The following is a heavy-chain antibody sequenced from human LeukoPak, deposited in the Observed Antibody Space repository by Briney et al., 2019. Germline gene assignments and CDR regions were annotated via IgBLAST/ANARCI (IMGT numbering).Heavy chain of an antibody. Sequence: ASVKVSCKASGYTFTGYYMHWVRQAPGQGLEWMGWINPNSGGTNYAQKFQGRVTMTRNTSISTAYMELSSLRSEDTAVYYCARGYSSSWYAYYYYMDVWGKGTTVTISS. J-gene: IGHJ6*03. D-gene: IGHD6-13*01. CDR3: ARGYSSSWYAYYYYMDV. CDR1: GYTFTGYY. V-gene: IGHV1-2*02. CDR2: INPNSGGT.